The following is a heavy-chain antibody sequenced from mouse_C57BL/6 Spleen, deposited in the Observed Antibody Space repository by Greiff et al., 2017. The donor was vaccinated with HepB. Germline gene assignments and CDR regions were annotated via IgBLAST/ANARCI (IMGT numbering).Heavy chain of an antibody. J-gene: IGHJ2*01. CDR3: ARDRSITTVVATSYFDY. V-gene: IGHV5-4*01. CDR1: GFTFSSYA. Sequence: EVKVVESGGGLVKPGGSLKLSCAASGFTFSSYAMSWVRQTPEKRLEWVATISDGGSYTYYPDNVKGRFTISRDNAKNNLYLQMSHLKSEDTAMYYCARDRSITTVVATSYFDYWGQGTTLTVSS. D-gene: IGHD1-1*01. CDR2: ISDGGSYT.